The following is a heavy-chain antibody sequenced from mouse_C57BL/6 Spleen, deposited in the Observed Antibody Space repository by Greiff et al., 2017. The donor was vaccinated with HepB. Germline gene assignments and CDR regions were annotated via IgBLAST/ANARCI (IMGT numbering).Heavy chain of an antibody. D-gene: IGHD2-4*01. CDR1: GFTFSDYG. Sequence: EVKLVESGGGLVKPGGSLKLSCAASGFTFSDYGMHWVRQAPEKGLEWVAYISSGSSTIYYADTVKGRFTISRDNAKNTLFLQMTSLRSEDTAMYYCARQGRITTRDYGFDYWGQGTTLTVSS. CDR2: ISSGSSTI. J-gene: IGHJ2*01. V-gene: IGHV5-17*01. CDR3: ARQGRITTRDYGFDY.